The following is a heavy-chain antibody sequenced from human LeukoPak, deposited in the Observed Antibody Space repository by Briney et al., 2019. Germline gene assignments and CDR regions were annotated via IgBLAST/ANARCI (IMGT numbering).Heavy chain of an antibody. V-gene: IGHV3-23*01. Sequence: GGSLTLSCAASGFTFSSYAMSWVRQAPGKGLEWVSSISGSGDNTYYAESVKGRFTISRDNSKNTLFLQMNSLRAEDTAVFYCAKRSGYTTGWFFDFWGQGTLVTVSS. D-gene: IGHD6-19*01. CDR2: ISGSGDNT. CDR3: AKRSGYTTGWFFDF. J-gene: IGHJ4*02. CDR1: GFTFSSYA.